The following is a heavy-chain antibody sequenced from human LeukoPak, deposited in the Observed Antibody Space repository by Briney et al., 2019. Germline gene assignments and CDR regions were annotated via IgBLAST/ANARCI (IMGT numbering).Heavy chain of an antibody. CDR3: ARGLRYDILTGHYTFDF. Sequence: SETLSLTCAVYGGSFSGYYWSWIRQPPGKGLEWIGEIIHGGSTNYNPSLKSRVTISVDTSKNQFSLKLSSVTAADTAVYYCARGLRYDILTGHYTFDFWGQGTLVTVSS. V-gene: IGHV4-34*01. CDR2: IIHGGST. CDR1: GGSFSGYY. J-gene: IGHJ4*02. D-gene: IGHD3-9*01.